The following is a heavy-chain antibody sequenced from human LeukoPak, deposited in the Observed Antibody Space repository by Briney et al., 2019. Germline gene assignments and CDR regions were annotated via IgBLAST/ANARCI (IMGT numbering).Heavy chain of an antibody. CDR2: IKQDGSEK. CDR3: ARGSLYHYYYMDV. V-gene: IGHV3-7*01. J-gene: IGHJ6*03. Sequence: GGSLRLSCAASGFTFSNAWMNWVRQAPGKGLEWVANIKQDGSEKYYVDSVKGRFTISRDNAKNSLYLQMNNLRAEDTAVYYCARGSLYHYYYMDVWGKGTTVTVSS. CDR1: GFTFSNAW.